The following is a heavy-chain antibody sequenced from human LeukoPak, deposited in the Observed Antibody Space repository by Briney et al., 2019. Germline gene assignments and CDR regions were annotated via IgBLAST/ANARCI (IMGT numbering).Heavy chain of an antibody. CDR3: TRVRNSNNWWGAFDI. Sequence: ASVKVSCKACGYTFDTSSISWVRQAPGQRLEWMGWISPNNGNTHYAQRVQGRVTMTTDTSRSTAYMELRSLRSDDTAVYYCTRVRNSNNWWGAFDIWGQGTMITVSS. D-gene: IGHD1-1*01. CDR1: GYTFDTSS. J-gene: IGHJ3*02. CDR2: ISPNNGNT. V-gene: IGHV1-18*01.